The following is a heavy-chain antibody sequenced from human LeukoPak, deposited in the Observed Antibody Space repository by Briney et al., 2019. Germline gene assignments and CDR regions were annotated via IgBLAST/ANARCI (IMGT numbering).Heavy chain of an antibody. CDR1: GFTFSSYS. V-gene: IGHV3-48*01. CDR3: ARERAEGFLDI. Sequence: GGSLRLSCAASGFTFSSYSMLWVRQAPGKGLEWVSYISSSSSTIYYADSVKGRFTISRDNAKNSLYLQMNTLRAEDTALYYCARERAEGFLDIWGQGTMVTVSS. CDR2: ISSSSSTI. J-gene: IGHJ3*02.